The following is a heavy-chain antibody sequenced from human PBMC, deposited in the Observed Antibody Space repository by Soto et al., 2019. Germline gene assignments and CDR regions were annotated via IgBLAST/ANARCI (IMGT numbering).Heavy chain of an antibody. V-gene: IGHV3-30*18. CDR3: GKDTLDCSGGDCPLFYYYGMDV. J-gene: IGHJ6*02. D-gene: IGHD2-15*01. CDR1: GFTFRSYG. Sequence: QVQLVESGGGVVQPGKPLRLSCATSGFTFRSYGMHWVRQAPGKGLEWLAVISNDGTKKFFADSVKGRLTLSRDNARNTLYLQINSLRAEDTAVYFCGKDTLDCSGGDCPLFYYYGMDVWGQGTTVTVSS. CDR2: ISNDGTKK.